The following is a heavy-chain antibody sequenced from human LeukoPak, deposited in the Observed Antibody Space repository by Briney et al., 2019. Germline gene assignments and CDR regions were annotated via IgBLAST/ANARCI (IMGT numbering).Heavy chain of an antibody. Sequence: GGSLRLSCAASGFTFSSYGMHWVRQAPGKGPEWVAVIWYDGSNKYYADSVKGRFTISRDNSKNTLYLQMNSLRAEDTAVYYCARGCSGGSCYSDAFDIWGQGTMVTVSS. CDR3: ARGCSGGSCYSDAFDI. J-gene: IGHJ3*02. D-gene: IGHD2-15*01. CDR1: GFTFSSYG. V-gene: IGHV3-33*01. CDR2: IWYDGSNK.